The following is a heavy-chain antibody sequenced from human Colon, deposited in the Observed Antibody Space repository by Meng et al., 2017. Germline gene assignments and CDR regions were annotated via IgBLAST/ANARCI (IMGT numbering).Heavy chain of an antibody. V-gene: IGHV3-53*01. CDR1: GFTASNHY. Sequence: GGSLRLSCAVSGFTASNHYMSWVSQAPGKGLEWVSPIYSGDHTNYVDSVKGRFSISRDNSKNAVSIQIDSLRAEGTAVYYCAGLRQWLDPPAGHGYFDLWGHGTLVTVSS. D-gene: IGHD6-19*01. CDR2: IYSGDHT. J-gene: IGHJ2*01. CDR3: AGLRQWLDPPAGHGYFDL.